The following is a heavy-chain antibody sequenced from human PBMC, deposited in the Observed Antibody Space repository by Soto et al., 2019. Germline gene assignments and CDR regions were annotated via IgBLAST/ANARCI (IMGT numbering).Heavy chain of an antibody. J-gene: IGHJ4*02. CDR2: IYYSGST. CDR3: ARAYCSGGSCSSFDY. V-gene: IGHV4-39*01. D-gene: IGHD2-15*01. CDR1: GGSISSSSYY. Sequence: PSETLSLTCTVSGGSISSSSYYWGWIRQPPGKGLEWIGSIYYSGSTYYNPSLKSRVTISVDTSKNQFSLKLSSVTAADTAVYYCARAYCSGGSCSSFDYWGQGTLVTVSS.